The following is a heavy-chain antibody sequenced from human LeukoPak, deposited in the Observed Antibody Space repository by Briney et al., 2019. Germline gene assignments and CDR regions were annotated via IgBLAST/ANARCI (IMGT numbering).Heavy chain of an antibody. Sequence: PGGSLRLSCAASGFTFSSCGFNWVRQAPGKGLEWVSSIGPTGTDRYYADSVRGRFTVSRDNAKNSMYLQMDSLRDEDTAVYYCATETIGRHYDYWGQGTLLTVSS. CDR1: GFTFSSCG. CDR2: IGPTGTDR. J-gene: IGHJ4*02. D-gene: IGHD1-14*01. CDR3: ATETIGRHYDY. V-gene: IGHV3-21*01.